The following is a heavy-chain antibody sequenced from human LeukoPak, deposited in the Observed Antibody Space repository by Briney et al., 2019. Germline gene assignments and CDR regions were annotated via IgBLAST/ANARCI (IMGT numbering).Heavy chain of an antibody. Sequence: GGSLRLSCAASGFTFSSYSMNWVRQAPGKGLEWVSSISSSSSYIYYADSVKGRFTISRDNAKNSLYLQMNSLRAGDTAVYYCARVGIVGNWFDPWGQGTLVTVSS. J-gene: IGHJ5*02. CDR3: ARVGIVGNWFDP. CDR1: GFTFSSYS. V-gene: IGHV3-21*01. CDR2: ISSSSSYI. D-gene: IGHD1-26*01.